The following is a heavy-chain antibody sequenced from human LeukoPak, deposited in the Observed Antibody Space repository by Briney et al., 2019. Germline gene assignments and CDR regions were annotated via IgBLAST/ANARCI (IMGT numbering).Heavy chain of an antibody. J-gene: IGHJ4*02. CDR2: ISWNSGSI. V-gene: IGHV3-9*01. D-gene: IGHD2-21*02. CDR1: GFTFDDYA. CDR3: AKDIYGGNSYYFDY. Sequence: GGSLRLSCAASGFTFDDYAMHWVRHAPGKGLEWVSGISWNSGSIGYADSVKGRFTISRDNAKNSLYLQMNSLRAEDTALYYCAKDIYGGNSYYFDYWGQGTLVTVSS.